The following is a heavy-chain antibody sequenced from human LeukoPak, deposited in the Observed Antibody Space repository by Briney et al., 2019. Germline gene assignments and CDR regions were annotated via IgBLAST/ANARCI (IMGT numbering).Heavy chain of an antibody. D-gene: IGHD3-22*01. CDR1: GFTFSNYA. CDR2: ISDSGDST. CDR3: AKSYYYDRSGQYYFDH. Sequence: GGSLRLSCAASGFTFSNYAMSWVRQAPGKGLEWASGISDSGDSTHYADSVKGRFTISRDNSKNTLYLQMNSLRAEDTAVYYCAKSYYYDRSGQYYFDHWGQGTLVTVSS. V-gene: IGHV3-23*01. J-gene: IGHJ4*02.